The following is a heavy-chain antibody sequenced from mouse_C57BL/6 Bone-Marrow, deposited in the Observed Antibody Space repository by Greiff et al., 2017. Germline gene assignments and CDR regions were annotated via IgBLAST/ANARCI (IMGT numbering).Heavy chain of an antibody. J-gene: IGHJ3*01. CDR1: GFTFSDYG. CDR3: ARHYYDYDEGFAY. Sequence: EVKLVESGGGLVKPGGSLKLSCAASGFTFSDYGMHWVRQAPEKGLEWVAYISSGSSTIYYADTVKGRFTISRDNAKNTLFLQMTSLRSEETAMYYCARHYYDYDEGFAYWGQGTLVTVSA. V-gene: IGHV5-17*01. D-gene: IGHD2-4*01. CDR2: ISSGSSTI.